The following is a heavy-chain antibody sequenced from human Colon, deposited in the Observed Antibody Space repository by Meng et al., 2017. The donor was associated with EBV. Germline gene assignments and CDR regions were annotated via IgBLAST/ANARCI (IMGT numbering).Heavy chain of an antibody. D-gene: IGHD3-10*01. Sequence: HVQLLPSGAEGKQPGASLKVSCKASDYTFTGYGVCWVRQAPGQGLEWMAWLGAHPGDTSFAPKFLGRVTVTADTATATAYMELRSLRSDDTAVYYCARGTPGRSYCDYWGLGTLVTVSS. V-gene: IGHV1-18*01. CDR1: DYTFTGYG. CDR2: LGAHPGDT. CDR3: ARGTPGRSYCDY. J-gene: IGHJ4*02.